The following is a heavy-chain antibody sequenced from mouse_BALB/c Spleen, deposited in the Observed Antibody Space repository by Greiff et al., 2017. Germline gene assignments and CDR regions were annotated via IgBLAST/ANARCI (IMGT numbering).Heavy chain of an antibody. CDR1: GYAFSSYW. CDR3: ARNGNYDYAMDY. V-gene: IGHV1-80*01. CDR2: IYPGDGDT. D-gene: IGHD2-1*01. Sequence: QVQLQQSGAELVRPGSSVKISCKASGYAFSSYWMNWVKQRPGQGLEWIGQIYPGDGDTNYNGKFKGKATLTADKSSSTAYMQLSSLTSEDSAVYFCARNGNYDYAMDYWGQGTSVTVSS. J-gene: IGHJ4*01.